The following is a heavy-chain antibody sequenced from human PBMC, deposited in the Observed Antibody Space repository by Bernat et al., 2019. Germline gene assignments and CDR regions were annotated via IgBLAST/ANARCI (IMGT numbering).Heavy chain of an antibody. Sequence: EVQLVESGGGLVKPGGSLRLSCAASGFTFSSYSMNWVRQAPGKGLEWVSSISSSSSYIYYADSVKRRFTISRDNAKNSLYLQMNSLRAEDTAVYYCARATIAAAGTGDAFDIWGQGTMVTVSS. CDR3: ARATIAAAGTGDAFDI. CDR1: GFTFSSYS. CDR2: ISSSSSYI. J-gene: IGHJ3*02. V-gene: IGHV3-21*01. D-gene: IGHD6-13*01.